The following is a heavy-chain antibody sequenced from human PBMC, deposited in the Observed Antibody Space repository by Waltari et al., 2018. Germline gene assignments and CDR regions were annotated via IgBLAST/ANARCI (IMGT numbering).Heavy chain of an antibody. CDR1: GFTFSSYS. J-gene: IGHJ4*02. Sequence: EVQLVESGGGLVKPGGSLRLSCAASGFTFSSYSMNWVRQAPGKGLEWVSSISSSSIYIYYADAVKGRFTISRDNAKNSLYLQMNSLRAEDTAVYYCARDRDNWNQGSFFWGQGTLVTVSS. D-gene: IGHD1-20*01. CDR2: ISSSSIYI. CDR3: ARDRDNWNQGSFF. V-gene: IGHV3-21*01.